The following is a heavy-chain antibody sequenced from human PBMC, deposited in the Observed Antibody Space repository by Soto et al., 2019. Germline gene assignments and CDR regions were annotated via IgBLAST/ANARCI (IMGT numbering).Heavy chain of an antibody. CDR3: ARVRIQWLVCWYFDL. Sequence: QVQLVESGGGVVQPGRSLRLSCAASGFTFSSYAMHWVRQAPGKGLEWVAVISYDGSNKYYADSVKGRFTISRDNSKNTLYLQMNSLRAEDTAVYYCARVRIQWLVCWYFDLWGRGTLVTVSS. CDR1: GFTFSSYA. D-gene: IGHD6-19*01. V-gene: IGHV3-30-3*01. CDR2: ISYDGSNK. J-gene: IGHJ2*01.